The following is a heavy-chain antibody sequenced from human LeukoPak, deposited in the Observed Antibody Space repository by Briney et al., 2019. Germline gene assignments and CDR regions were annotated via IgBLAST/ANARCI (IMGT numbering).Heavy chain of an antibody. CDR1: GGSISSYY. Sequence: SETLSLTCTVSGGSISSYYWSWIRQPAGKGLEWSGRIYTSGSTNYNPSLKSRVTMSVDTSKNQFSLKLSSVTAADTAVYYCARILRYCSGGSCYSYFDYWGQGTLVTVSS. V-gene: IGHV4-4*07. J-gene: IGHJ4*02. CDR2: IYTSGST. CDR3: ARILRYCSGGSCYSYFDY. D-gene: IGHD2-15*01.